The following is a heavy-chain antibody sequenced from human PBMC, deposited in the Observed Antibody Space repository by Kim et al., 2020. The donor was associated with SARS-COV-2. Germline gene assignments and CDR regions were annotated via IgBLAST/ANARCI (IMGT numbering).Heavy chain of an antibody. CDR3: ARGDGYRFGRGFWLDP. CDR2: INHSGST. CDR1: GGSFSGYY. J-gene: IGHJ5*02. Sequence: SETLSLTCAVYGGSFSGYYWSWIRQPPGKGLEWIGEINHSGSTNYNPSLKSRVTISVDTSKNQFSLKLDSVTAADTAVYYCARGDGYRFGRGFWLDPWGQGTPVTVSS. D-gene: IGHD5-18*01. V-gene: IGHV4-34*01.